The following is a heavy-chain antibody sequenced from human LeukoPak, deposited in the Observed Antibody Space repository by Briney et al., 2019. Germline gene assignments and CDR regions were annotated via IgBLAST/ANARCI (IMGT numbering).Heavy chain of an antibody. V-gene: IGHV1-46*01. CDR2: INPSGGST. CDR1: GYTFTSYY. CDR3: ARDRVAGTRAFDI. Sequence: ASVKVSCKASGYTFTSYYMHWVRQAPGQGLEWMGIINPSGGSTSYAQKFQGRVTMTRDTSTRTVYMELSSLRSEDTAVYYCARDRVAGTRAFDIWGQGTMVTVSS. D-gene: IGHD6-19*01. J-gene: IGHJ3*02.